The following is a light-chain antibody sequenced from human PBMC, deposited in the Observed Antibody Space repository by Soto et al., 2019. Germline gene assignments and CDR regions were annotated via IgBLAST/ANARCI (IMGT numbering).Light chain of an antibody. V-gene: IGLV2-14*01. Sequence: QSVLTQPASVSGSPGQSITISCTGTSSDVGDYNYVSWYQQHPGKAPKLVIYEVSTRPSGVSNRFSGSKSGNTASLTISGLQAEDEADYYCSSYTTSGTYVFGTGTKLTVL. CDR3: SSYTTSGTYV. CDR2: EVS. CDR1: SSDVGDYNY. J-gene: IGLJ1*01.